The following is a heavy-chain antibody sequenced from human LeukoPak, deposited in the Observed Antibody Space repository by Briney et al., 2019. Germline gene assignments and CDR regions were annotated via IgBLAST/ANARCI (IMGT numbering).Heavy chain of an antibody. D-gene: IGHD1-26*01. Sequence: PGGSLRLSCAASGFTFSNYAMSWVRLAPGRGLEWVSVISGSGITTFYADSAKGRFTISRDNSKNTLYLQMNSLRAEDTAVYYCAKERREQSRDNYFDYWGQGTLVTVSS. CDR3: AKERREQSRDNYFDY. CDR1: GFTFSNYA. CDR2: ISGSGITT. V-gene: IGHV3-23*01. J-gene: IGHJ4*02.